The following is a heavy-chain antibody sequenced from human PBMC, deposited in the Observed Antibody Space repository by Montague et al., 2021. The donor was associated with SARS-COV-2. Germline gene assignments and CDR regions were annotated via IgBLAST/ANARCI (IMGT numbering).Heavy chain of an antibody. CDR3: ARGGRYYDSRGYSDAFDI. Sequence: SLRLSCAASGFTVSSNYMNWVRQAPGKGLEWVSVIYSGGSTYYADSVKGRFTISRDNSKNTLYLQMNSVRAEDTAVYYCARGGRYYDSRGYSDAFDIWGQGTMVTVSS. CDR2: IYSGGST. D-gene: IGHD3-22*01. CDR1: GFTVSSNY. J-gene: IGHJ3*02. V-gene: IGHV3-66*01.